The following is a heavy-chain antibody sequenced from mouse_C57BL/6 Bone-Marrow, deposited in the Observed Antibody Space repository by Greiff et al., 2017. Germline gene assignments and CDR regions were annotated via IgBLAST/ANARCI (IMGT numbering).Heavy chain of an antibody. Sequence: VQLQQSGAELVKPGASVKISCKASGYTFTDYYINWVKQRPGQGLEWIGKIGPGSGSTYYNEKFKGKATLTADTSSSTAYMQLSSLTSEDSAVYFCARGEELYYYGSSPWFAYWGQGTLVTVSA. V-gene: IGHV1-77*01. CDR3: ARGEELYYYGSSPWFAY. CDR1: GYTFTDYY. D-gene: IGHD1-1*01. J-gene: IGHJ3*01. CDR2: IGPGSGST.